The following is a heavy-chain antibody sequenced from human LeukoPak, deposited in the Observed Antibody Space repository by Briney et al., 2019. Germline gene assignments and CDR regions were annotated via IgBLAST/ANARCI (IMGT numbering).Heavy chain of an antibody. CDR2: IIPIFGTA. CDR1: GGTFSSYA. Sequence: GASVKVSCKASGGTFSSYAISWVRQAPGQGLEWMGGIIPIFGTANYAQKFQGRVTMTTDTSTSTAYMELRSLRSDDTAMYYCARDTLGDYNEWYFDLWGRGTLVTVSS. J-gene: IGHJ2*01. D-gene: IGHD4-17*01. V-gene: IGHV1-69*05. CDR3: ARDTLGDYNEWYFDL.